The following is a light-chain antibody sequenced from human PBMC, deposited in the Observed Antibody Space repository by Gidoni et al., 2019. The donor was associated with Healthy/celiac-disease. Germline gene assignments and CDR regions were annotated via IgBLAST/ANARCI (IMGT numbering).Light chain of an antibody. Sequence: SALTQPASVSGSPGQSITISCTGTSSDVGGYNYVSWYQQHPGKAPKLMIYDVSKRPSGVSNRCSGSKSGNTASLTISGLQAEDEADYYCSSYTSSSTGVFGTGTKVTVL. CDR1: SSDVGGYNY. V-gene: IGLV2-14*03. CDR2: DVS. CDR3: SSYTSSSTGV. J-gene: IGLJ1*01.